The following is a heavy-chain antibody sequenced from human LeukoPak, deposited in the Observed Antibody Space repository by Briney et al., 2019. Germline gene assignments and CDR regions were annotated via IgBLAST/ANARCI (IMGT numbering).Heavy chain of an antibody. D-gene: IGHD5-18*01. V-gene: IGHV3-23*01. CDR1: GFTFSNYW. CDR2: IGAGGTYT. Sequence: GGSLRLSCAASGFTFSNYWMRWVRQAPGEGLQWVSGIGAGGTYTYYADSVKGRFTISRDNSRNTVYLQMNSLRVEDTAIYYCAKGGYSYGPTPFDYWGQGTLVTVSS. J-gene: IGHJ4*02. CDR3: AKGGYSYGPTPFDY.